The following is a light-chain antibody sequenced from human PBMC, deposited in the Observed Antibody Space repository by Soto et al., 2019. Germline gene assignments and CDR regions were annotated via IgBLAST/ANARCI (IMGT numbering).Light chain of an antibody. Sequence: DIQVTQSPSSLSASVGDRATIACRASQSISRYLNWYLQKPGKAPELLIYHSSTLQSGVPPRFSGSGFGTDFTLTISSLQPEDFATYYCQQTYTTPTWTFGQGTKVDIK. CDR3: QQTYTTPTWT. CDR1: QSISRY. CDR2: HSS. J-gene: IGKJ1*01. V-gene: IGKV1-39*01.